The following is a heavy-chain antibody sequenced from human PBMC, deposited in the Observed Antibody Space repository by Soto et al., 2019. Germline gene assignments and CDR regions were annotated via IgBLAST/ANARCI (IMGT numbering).Heavy chain of an antibody. CDR1: GYTFTSYA. V-gene: IGHV1-69*13. CDR2: IIPIFGTA. Sequence: GASVKVSCKASGYTFTSYAMHWVRQAPGQGLEWMGGIIPIFGTANYAQKFQGRVTITADESTSTAYMELSSLRSEDTAVYYCARDNSAVATEGYFDYWGQGTLVTVSS. CDR3: ARDNSAVATEGYFDY. J-gene: IGHJ4*02. D-gene: IGHD5-12*01.